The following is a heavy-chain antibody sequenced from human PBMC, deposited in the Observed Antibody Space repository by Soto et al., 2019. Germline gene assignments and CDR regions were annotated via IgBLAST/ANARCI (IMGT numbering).Heavy chain of an antibody. V-gene: IGHV6-1*01. D-gene: IGHD6-19*01. CDR3: AREENTGWYD. CDR1: GDSVSSDNAA. Sequence: QVQLQQSGPGLMRPSQTLSLTCAISGDSVSSDNAAWNWIRQSPSRGLEWLGRTYYRSKGYNEYALSVKSRITLHPDTSQNRFSLQLNSVTPEDTAVYYCAREENTGWYDWGQGTLVTVSS. J-gene: IGHJ4*02. CDR2: TYYRSKGYN.